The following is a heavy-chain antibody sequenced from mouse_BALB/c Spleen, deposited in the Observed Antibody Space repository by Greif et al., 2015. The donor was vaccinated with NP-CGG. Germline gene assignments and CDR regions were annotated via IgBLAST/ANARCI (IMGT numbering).Heavy chain of an antibody. V-gene: IGHV1-14*01. J-gene: IGHJ2*01. CDR3: ARREPYYFDY. CDR2: INPYNDDT. Sequence: EVQGVESGPELVKPGASVKMSCKASGYTFISYVIHWVKQKPGQGLEWIGYINPYNDDTKCNEKFQGKATLTSDKSSSTAHMELSSLTSEDSAVYYCARREPYYFDYWGQGTTLTVSS. CDR1: GYTFISYV.